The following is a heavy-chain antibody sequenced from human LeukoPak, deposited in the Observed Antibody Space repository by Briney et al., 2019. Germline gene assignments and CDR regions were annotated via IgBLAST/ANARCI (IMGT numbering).Heavy chain of an antibody. Sequence: GESLRLSCAASGFTFSSYGMHWVRQAPGEGVEWGAVIWYDGSNKYYADSVKGRFTISTDNSKNTLYLQMNSLRAEDTAVYYCATDSQLLSAAFDIWGQGTMVTVSS. J-gene: IGHJ3*02. D-gene: IGHD2/OR15-2a*01. CDR2: IWYDGSNK. CDR3: ATDSQLLSAAFDI. CDR1: GFTFSSYG. V-gene: IGHV3-33*01.